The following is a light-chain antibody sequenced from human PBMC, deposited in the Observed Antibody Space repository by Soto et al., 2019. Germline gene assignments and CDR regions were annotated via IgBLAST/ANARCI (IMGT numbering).Light chain of an antibody. Sequence: SVLTQPTSVSAAPGQHVTISFSGTSSNIGNNYVSWYHHLPGTAPRILIYDNYKRPSGIPDRFSAFMSGTSATLGITGHQTGDEADYYCGTWDTSQRVSYVFGSGTKVTVL. CDR3: GTWDTSQRVSYV. J-gene: IGLJ1*01. V-gene: IGLV1-51*01. CDR1: SSNIGNNY. CDR2: DNY.